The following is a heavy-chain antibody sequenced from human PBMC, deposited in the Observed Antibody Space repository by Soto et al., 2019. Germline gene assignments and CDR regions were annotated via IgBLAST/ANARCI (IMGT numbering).Heavy chain of an antibody. CDR3: AKGAAATTTGQQWLES. CDR2: ISGSGETT. V-gene: IGHV3-23*01. Sequence: EVQLLESGGGLGQPGGSLRLSCAASGFTFSSFAMSWVRQAPGKGLEWVFAISGSGETTYYPDSMKGRFTISRDNSKDRIYLELNSRPAKDTGMYYCAKGAAATTTGQQWLESWGQGTLVTVAS. CDR1: GFTFSSFA. J-gene: IGHJ5*01. D-gene: IGHD1-7*01.